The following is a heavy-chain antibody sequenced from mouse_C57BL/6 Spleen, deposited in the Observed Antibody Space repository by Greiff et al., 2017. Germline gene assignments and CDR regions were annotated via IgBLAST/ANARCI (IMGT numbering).Heavy chain of an antibody. Sequence: EVQRVESGAGLVKPGGSLKLSCAASGFTFSSYAMSWVRQTPEKRLEWVAYISSGGDYTYYADTVKGRFTISRDNARNTLYLQLSSLKSEDTAMYYCARDASDCYFDVWGTGTTVTVSS. J-gene: IGHJ1*03. V-gene: IGHV5S21*01. CDR3: ARDASDCYFDV. CDR1: GFTFSSYA. CDR2: ISSGGDYT.